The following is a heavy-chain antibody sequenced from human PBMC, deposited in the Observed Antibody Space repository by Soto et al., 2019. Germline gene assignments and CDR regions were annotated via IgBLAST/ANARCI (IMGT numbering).Heavy chain of an antibody. CDR3: AKDHRPYGENYYYYGMDV. CDR1: GFTFSTYW. V-gene: IGHV3-74*01. D-gene: IGHD4-17*01. Sequence: GGSLRLSCAASGFTFSTYWMHWVRRAPGKGLVWVSRINTAGTFTNYADSVKGRFTISRDNAKSTLYLQMNSLRAEDTAVYYCAKDHRPYGENYYYYGMDVWGQGTTVTVSS. CDR2: INTAGTFT. J-gene: IGHJ6*02.